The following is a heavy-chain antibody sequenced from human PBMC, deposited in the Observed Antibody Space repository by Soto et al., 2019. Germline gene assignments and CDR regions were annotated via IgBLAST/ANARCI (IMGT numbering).Heavy chain of an antibody. CDR3: ARVPDR. J-gene: IGHJ5*02. D-gene: IGHD2-2*01. Sequence: SETLSLTCTVSGGSISSYSWSWIQQPPGKGLEWIGYIYHSGSTYYNPSLKSRVTISVDRSKNQFSLKLSSVTAADTAVYYCARVPDRWGQGTLVTVSS. CDR1: GGSISSYS. V-gene: IGHV4-30-2*01. CDR2: IYHSGST.